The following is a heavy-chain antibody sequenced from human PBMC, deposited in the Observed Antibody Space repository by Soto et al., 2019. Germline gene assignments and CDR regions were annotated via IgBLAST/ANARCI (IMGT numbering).Heavy chain of an antibody. V-gene: IGHV3-21*01. CDR1: GFTFSTYN. CDR2: ISSTSVYM. Sequence: EVQLVESGGGLVKPGGSLRLSCAASGFTFSTYNRNWVRQAPVKGLEWVASISSTSVYMYYANSLKGRFTISRANAKSSLYLQVNSLRAEDTAVYYCARGWLRDPWMYWGQGTLVTVSS. CDR3: ARGWLRDPWMY. D-gene: IGHD5-12*01. J-gene: IGHJ4*02.